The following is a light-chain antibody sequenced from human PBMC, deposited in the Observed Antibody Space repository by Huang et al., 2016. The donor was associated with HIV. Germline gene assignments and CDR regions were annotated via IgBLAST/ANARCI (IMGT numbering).Light chain of an antibody. V-gene: IGKV1-12*01. CDR2: AAS. Sequence: DIQMTQSPSSVSASVGDRVTITCRASRPISAWLAWYQQKPGQAPSLLIYAASTLHSGVPSRFSGSGSGTDFTLTITNLQPADFATYYCQQANTFPLTFGGGTKVDIK. J-gene: IGKJ4*01. CDR1: RPISAW. CDR3: QQANTFPLT.